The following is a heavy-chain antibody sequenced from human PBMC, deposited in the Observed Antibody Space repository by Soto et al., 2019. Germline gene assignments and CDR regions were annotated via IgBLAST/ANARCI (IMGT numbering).Heavy chain of an antibody. CDR3: AKSYAPPRYCSGGSCYSPGAFDI. Sequence: GGSLRLSCAASGFTFSSYAMSWVRQAPGKGLEWVSAISGSGGSTYYADSVKGRFTISRDNSKNTLYLQMNSLRAEDTAVYYCAKSYAPPRYCSGGSCYSPGAFDIWGQGTMVTVSS. CDR2: ISGSGGST. CDR1: GFTFSSYA. V-gene: IGHV3-23*01. D-gene: IGHD2-15*01. J-gene: IGHJ3*02.